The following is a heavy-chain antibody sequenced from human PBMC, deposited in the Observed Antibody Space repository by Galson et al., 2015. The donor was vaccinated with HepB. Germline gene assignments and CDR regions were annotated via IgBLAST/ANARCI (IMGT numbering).Heavy chain of an antibody. CDR1: GFTFSDYY. V-gene: IGHV3-11*01. CDR2: ISSSGSTI. J-gene: IGHJ3*02. D-gene: IGHD1-26*01. CDR3: ARVSGRGCYLSFDI. Sequence: SLRLSCAASGFTFSDYYMSWIRQAPGKGLEWVSYISSSGSTIYYADSVKGRFTISRDNAKNSLYLQMNSLRAEDTAVYYCARVSGRGCYLSFDIWCQGTRVTVSS.